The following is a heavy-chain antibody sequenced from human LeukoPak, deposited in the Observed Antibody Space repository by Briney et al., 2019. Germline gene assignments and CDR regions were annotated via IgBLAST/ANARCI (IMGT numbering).Heavy chain of an antibody. D-gene: IGHD1-26*01. CDR1: GGSVSSGSYY. CDR2: IYYSGST. CDR3: ARDSIVGATTWYFDY. V-gene: IGHV4-61*01. J-gene: IGHJ4*02. Sequence: SETLSLNCTVSGGSVSSGSYYWSWIRQPPGKGLEWIGYIYYSGSTNYNPSLKSRVTISVDTSKNQFSLKLSSVTAADTAVYYCARDSIVGATTWYFDYWGQGTLVTVSS.